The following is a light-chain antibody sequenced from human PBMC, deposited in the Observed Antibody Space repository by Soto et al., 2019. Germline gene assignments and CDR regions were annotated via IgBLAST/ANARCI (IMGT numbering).Light chain of an antibody. CDR3: AAWDDSLNGPV. Sequence: QSVLTQPPSASVTPGQRVTISCSGSSSNIGGNAVNWYQQLPGTAPKLLMYSNNQRPSGVPDRFSGSKSGTSASLAISGLQSEDEAEYYCAAWDDSLNGPVFGGGTKVTVL. CDR1: SSNIGGNA. J-gene: IGLJ2*01. V-gene: IGLV1-44*01. CDR2: SNN.